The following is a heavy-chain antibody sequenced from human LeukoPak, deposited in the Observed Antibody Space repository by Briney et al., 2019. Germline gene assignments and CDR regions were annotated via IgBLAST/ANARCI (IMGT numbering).Heavy chain of an antibody. D-gene: IGHD4/OR15-4a*01. Sequence: PSETLSLTCTVSGGSISSYYWSWIRQPPGKGLEWIGYIYYSGSTIYNPSLKSRVTMSLDTSKNQFSLKLTSVTAADTAVYYCARLDYKYSSLDYWGQGTLVTVSS. CDR3: ARLDYKYSSLDY. V-gene: IGHV4-59*08. CDR1: GGSISSYY. J-gene: IGHJ4*02. CDR2: IYYSGST.